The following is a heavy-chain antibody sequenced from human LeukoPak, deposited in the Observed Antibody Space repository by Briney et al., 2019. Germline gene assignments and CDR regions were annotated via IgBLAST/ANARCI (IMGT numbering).Heavy chain of an antibody. D-gene: IGHD2-15*01. CDR2: IYHSGNT. Sequence: SETLSLTCTVSGYSITSGYYWAWIRQSPGEGLELSGSIYHSGNTYYNPSLKGRVIILVDTSKNQFSLQLGSVTPTVTAVYYCARAGYCSGVSCYSAVPGKYWGQGALVTVSS. V-gene: IGHV4-38-2*02. CDR1: GYSITSGYY. J-gene: IGHJ4*02. CDR3: ARAGYCSGVSCYSAVPGKY.